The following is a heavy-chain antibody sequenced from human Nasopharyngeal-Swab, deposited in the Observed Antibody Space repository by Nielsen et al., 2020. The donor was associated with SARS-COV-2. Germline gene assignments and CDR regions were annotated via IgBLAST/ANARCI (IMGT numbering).Heavy chain of an antibody. V-gene: IGHV3-74*01. J-gene: IGHJ4*02. CDR3: ARGRGSSTSMIGY. D-gene: IGHD2/OR15-2a*01. CDR1: AYNFRDYW. Sequence: GESLKISCVASAYNFRDYWMHWFRQAPGKGLVWVSRINGDGSSLNYADFVKGRFTTSTDNAKSTLYLEMNSLRAEDTAVYYCARGRGSSTSMIGYWGQGTLVTVSS. CDR2: INGDGSSL.